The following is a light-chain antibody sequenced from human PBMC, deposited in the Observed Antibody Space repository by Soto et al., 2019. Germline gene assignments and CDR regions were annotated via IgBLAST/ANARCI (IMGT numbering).Light chain of an antibody. CDR2: GAS. CDR1: QSVSSN. CDR3: QHYNNWPRT. Sequence: EIVMTQSPATLSVSPGERATLSCRASQSVSSNLAWYQQRPGQVPRLLIFGASMRASGVPARFSASGSGTEFALTISSLQSEDFAVYYCQHYNNWPRTFGQGTKVDIQ. V-gene: IGKV3-15*01. J-gene: IGKJ1*01.